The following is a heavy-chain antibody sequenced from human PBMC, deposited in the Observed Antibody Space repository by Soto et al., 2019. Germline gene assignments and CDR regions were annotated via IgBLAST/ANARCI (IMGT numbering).Heavy chain of an antibody. D-gene: IGHD2-2*01. CDR1: GGSISSYY. V-gene: IGHV4-59*08. CDR3: ATSPPTPSFPGHYYYMDV. J-gene: IGHJ6*03. CDR2: IYYSGST. Sequence: SETLSLTCTVSGGSISSYYWSWIRQPPGKGLEWIGYIYYSGSTNYNPSLKSRVTISVDTSKNQFSLKLSSVTAADTAVYYCATSPPTPSFPGHYYYMDVWGKGTTVTVSS.